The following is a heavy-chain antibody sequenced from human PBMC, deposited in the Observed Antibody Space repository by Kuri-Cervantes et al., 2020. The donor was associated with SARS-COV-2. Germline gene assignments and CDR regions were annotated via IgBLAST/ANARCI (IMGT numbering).Heavy chain of an antibody. V-gene: IGHV4-39*01. CDR3: ASIAARPYFDY. CDR2: IYYSGST. CDR1: GGSISSSSYY. D-gene: IGHD6-6*01. J-gene: IGHJ4*02. Sequence: GSLRLSCTVSGGSISSSSYYWGWIRQPPGKGLEWIGSIYYSGSTYYNPSLKSRVTIYVDTSKKQFSLKLSSVTAADTAVYYCASIAARPYFDYWGQGTLVTVSS.